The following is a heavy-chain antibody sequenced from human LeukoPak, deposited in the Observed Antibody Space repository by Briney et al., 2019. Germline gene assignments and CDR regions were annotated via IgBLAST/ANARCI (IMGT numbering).Heavy chain of an antibody. CDR2: INHSGST. CDR3: ARDAPGRAVAGNDY. V-gene: IGHV4-34*01. CDR1: GGSFSGYY. J-gene: IGHJ4*02. Sequence: PSETLSLTCAVYGGSFSGYYWSWIRQPPGKGLEWIGEINHSGSTNYNPSLKSRVTISVDTSKNQFSLKLRSVTAADTAVYYCARDAPGRAVAGNDYWGQGTLVTVSS. D-gene: IGHD6-19*01.